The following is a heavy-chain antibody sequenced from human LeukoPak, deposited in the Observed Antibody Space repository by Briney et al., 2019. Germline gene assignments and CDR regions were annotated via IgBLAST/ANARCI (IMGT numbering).Heavy chain of an antibody. CDR3: ARHLLPYYYDSSGDYFDY. D-gene: IGHD3-22*01. Sequence: GESLKISCKGSGSIFTSYWIGWVRQLPGKGLEWMGIIYPGDSDTRYSPSFQGQVTISADKSISTAYLQWSSLKASDTAMYYCARHLLPYYYDSSGDYFDYWGQGTLVTVSS. CDR2: IYPGDSDT. V-gene: IGHV5-51*01. J-gene: IGHJ4*02. CDR1: GSIFTSYW.